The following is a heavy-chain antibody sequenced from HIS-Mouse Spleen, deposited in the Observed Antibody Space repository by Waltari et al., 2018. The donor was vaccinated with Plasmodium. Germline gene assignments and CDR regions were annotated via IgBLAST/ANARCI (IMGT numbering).Heavy chain of an antibody. J-gene: IGHJ3*02. V-gene: IGHV1-18*01. D-gene: IGHD6-19*01. CDR3: ARGSAGDAFDI. CDR1: GYTFTTYG. CDR2: ISPYNGNT. Sequence: QVQLVQSGAEGTKPGASVKVSCTASGYTFTTYGISWVRQAPGQGLVWIGWISPYNGNTKYAQKLQGRVTMTTDTSTTTAYMELRSLRSDDTAVYYCARGSAGDAFDIWGQGTMVTVSS.